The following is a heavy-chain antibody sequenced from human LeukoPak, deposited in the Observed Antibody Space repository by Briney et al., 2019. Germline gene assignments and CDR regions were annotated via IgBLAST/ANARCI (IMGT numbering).Heavy chain of an antibody. D-gene: IGHD5-18*01. J-gene: IGHJ4*02. CDR2: ISSSSSYI. CDR1: GFTFSSYS. V-gene: IGHV3-21*01. CDR3: ARVFPAGDIAIVLYWVFLDY. Sequence: GGSLRLSCAPSGFTFSSYSMNWVRQAPGKGLEGVSSISSSSSYIYYADSLKGRFTISRDNAKNSLYLQMNSLRAEDTAVDFCARVFPAGDIAIVLYWVFLDYWGQGTLVTVSS.